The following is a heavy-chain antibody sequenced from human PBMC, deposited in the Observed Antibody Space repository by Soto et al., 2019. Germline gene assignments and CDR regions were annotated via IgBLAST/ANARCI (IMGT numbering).Heavy chain of an antibody. CDR2: INWTNDSI. Sequence: EVQLVESGGGLVQPGRSLRLSCVASGFTFDDYAMHWVRQAPGKGLEWVSGINWTNDSIAFADSVKGRFAISRDNAKNTLYLQMNSLRPEDTAFYYCAKDNAGVGTVPTNFDCWGQGTLVTVSS. CDR3: AKDNAGVGTVPTNFDC. D-gene: IGHD5-12*01. J-gene: IGHJ4*02. CDR1: GFTFDDYA. V-gene: IGHV3-9*01.